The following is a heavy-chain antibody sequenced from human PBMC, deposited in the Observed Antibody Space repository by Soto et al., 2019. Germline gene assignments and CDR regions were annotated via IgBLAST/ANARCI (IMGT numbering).Heavy chain of an antibody. V-gene: IGHV1-69*13. CDR2: IIPIFGTA. J-gene: IGHJ6*02. D-gene: IGHD6-19*01. Sequence: GASVKVSCKASGGTFSSYAISWVRQAPGQGLEWMGGIIPIFGTANYAQKFQGRVTITADESTSTAYMELSNLRSEDTAVYYCARVRYSRGWYYGMDVWGQGTTVTVYS. CDR1: GGTFSSYA. CDR3: ARVRYSRGWYYGMDV.